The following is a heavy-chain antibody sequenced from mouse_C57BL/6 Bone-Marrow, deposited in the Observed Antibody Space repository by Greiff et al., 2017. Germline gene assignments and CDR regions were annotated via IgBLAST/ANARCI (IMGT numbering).Heavy chain of an antibody. CDR3: ARKAYYSNYSWFAY. Sequence: VQLQQPGAELVKPGASVKMSCKASGYTFTSYWITWVKQRPGQGLEWIGDIYPGSGSTNYNEKFKSKATLTVDTSSSTAYMQLSSLTSEDSAVYYCARKAYYSNYSWFAYWGQGTLVTVSA. CDR2: IYPGSGST. D-gene: IGHD2-5*01. J-gene: IGHJ3*01. CDR1: GYTFTSYW. V-gene: IGHV1-55*01.